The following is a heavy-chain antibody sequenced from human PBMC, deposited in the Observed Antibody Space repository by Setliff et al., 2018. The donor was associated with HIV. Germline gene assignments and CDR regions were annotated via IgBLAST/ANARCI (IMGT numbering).Heavy chain of an antibody. V-gene: IGHV4-61*09. D-gene: IGHD1-26*01. CDR2: IYTSGKT. CDR3: ARAAYSGTYLWEPATDL. Sequence: LSETLSLTCTVSGDSITRGSYYWSWIRQPAGKGLEWIGHIYTSGKTHYSPSLKSRITISADTSKNQLSPNLSSVTAADTAVYYCARAAYSGTYLWEPATDLWGRGTLVTVSS. J-gene: IGHJ2*01. CDR1: GDSITRGSYY.